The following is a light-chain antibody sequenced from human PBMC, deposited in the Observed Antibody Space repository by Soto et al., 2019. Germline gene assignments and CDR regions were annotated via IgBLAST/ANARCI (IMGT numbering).Light chain of an antibody. Sequence: QSVLTQPPSASGTPGQRVTISCSGGSSNIGSNTVSWYQQLPGATPKLLIYNSNERPSGVPDRFSGSKSGTSASLAISGLQSEDEAEYYCAEWDDSLNGPVFGGGTKLTVL. J-gene: IGLJ2*01. V-gene: IGLV1-44*01. CDR1: SSNIGSNT. CDR3: AEWDDSLNGPV. CDR2: NSN.